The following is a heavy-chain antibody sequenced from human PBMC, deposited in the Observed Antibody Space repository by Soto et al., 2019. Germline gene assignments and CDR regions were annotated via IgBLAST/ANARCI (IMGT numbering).Heavy chain of an antibody. D-gene: IGHD5-12*01. Sequence: GGSRRLSCAASGCTSSNYWMHWVRQAPGKGLEWVAVISYDGSNKYYADSVKGRFTISRDNSKNTLYLQMNSLRAEDTAVYYCARDYYRFNSGYGFSMDVWGQGTTVTVSS. CDR1: GCTSSNYW. CDR3: ARDYYRFNSGYGFSMDV. V-gene: IGHV3-30-3*01. CDR2: ISYDGSNK. J-gene: IGHJ6*02.